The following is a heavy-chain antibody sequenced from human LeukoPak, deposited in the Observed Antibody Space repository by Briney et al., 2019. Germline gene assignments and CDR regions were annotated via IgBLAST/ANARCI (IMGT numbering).Heavy chain of an antibody. CDR1: GGTFSSYT. D-gene: IGHD2-15*01. J-gene: IGHJ5*02. CDR2: IIPILGIA. Sequence: ASVKVSCKASGGTFSSYTISWVRQAPGQGLEWMGRIIPILGIANYAQKFQGRVTITADKSTSTAYMELSSLRSEDTAVYYCARELVVAAIITYNWFDPWGQGTLVTVSS. V-gene: IGHV1-69*04. CDR3: ARELVVAAIITYNWFDP.